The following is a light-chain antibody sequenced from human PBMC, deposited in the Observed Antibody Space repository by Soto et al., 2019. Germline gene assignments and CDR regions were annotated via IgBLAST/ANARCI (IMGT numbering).Light chain of an antibody. J-gene: IGKJ5*01. CDR3: QQYSSSPSIT. Sequence: EIVLTQSPAILALSPGDRATLSYRASQSVSSSYLAWYQQKPGQAPRLLIYGASSRATGIPDRFSGSGSGTDFTLTISRLEPEDFAVYYCQQYSSSPSITFGQGTRLEIK. CDR2: GAS. V-gene: IGKV3-20*01. CDR1: QSVSSSY.